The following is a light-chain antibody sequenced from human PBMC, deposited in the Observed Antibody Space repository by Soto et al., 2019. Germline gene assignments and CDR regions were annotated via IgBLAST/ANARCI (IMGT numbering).Light chain of an antibody. Sequence: DIQMTQSPSSLSASVGDRVTITCRASQGISNYLAWYQQKPVKVPKLLIYAASTLQSGVPSRFSGSGSGRDFTLTISSLQTEDAATDYCQRYDSAPTFGQGTKVEI. J-gene: IGKJ1*01. CDR1: QGISNY. V-gene: IGKV1-27*01. CDR3: QRYDSAPT. CDR2: AAS.